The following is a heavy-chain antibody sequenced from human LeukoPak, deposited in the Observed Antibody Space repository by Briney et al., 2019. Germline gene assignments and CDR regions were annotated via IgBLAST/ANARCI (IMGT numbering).Heavy chain of an antibody. V-gene: IGHV3-74*01. CDR1: GFTFSSYW. J-gene: IGHJ4*02. D-gene: IGHD6-19*01. Sequence: PGGSLRLSCAASGFTFSSYWMHWVRQAPGKGLVWVSRINSDGSSTSYADSVKGRFTISRDNAKNTLYLQMNSLRAEDTAVYYCARVAAVAGTGAGFDYWGQGTLVTVSS. CDR2: INSDGSST. CDR3: ARVAAVAGTGAGFDY.